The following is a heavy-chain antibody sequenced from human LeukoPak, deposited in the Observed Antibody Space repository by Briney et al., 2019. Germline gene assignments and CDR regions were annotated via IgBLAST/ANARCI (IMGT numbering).Heavy chain of an antibody. J-gene: IGHJ4*02. CDR2: IYYSGST. D-gene: IGHD4-17*01. CDR1: GGSISTYY. Sequence: SETLSLTCTVSGGSISTYYWSWIRQPPGKGLEWIGYIYYSGSTNYNPSLKSRLTISVDTSKNQFSLKLSSVTATDTAVYYCASLTTVTQGYFDSWGQGTLVTVSS. CDR3: ASLTTVTQGYFDS. V-gene: IGHV4-59*08.